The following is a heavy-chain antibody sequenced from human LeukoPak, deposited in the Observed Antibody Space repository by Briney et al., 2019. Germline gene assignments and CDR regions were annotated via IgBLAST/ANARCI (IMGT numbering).Heavy chain of an antibody. CDR3: ARDRDLGSSFSPVDY. V-gene: IGHV3-21*01. CDR1: GFTFSSYS. Sequence: GGSLRLSCAASGFTFSSYSMNWVRQAPGKGLELVSSISSSSSYIYYADSVKGRFTISRDNAKNSLYLQMNSLRAEDTAVYYCARDRDLGSSFSPVDYWGQGTLVTVSS. J-gene: IGHJ4*02. CDR2: ISSSSSYI. D-gene: IGHD6-13*01.